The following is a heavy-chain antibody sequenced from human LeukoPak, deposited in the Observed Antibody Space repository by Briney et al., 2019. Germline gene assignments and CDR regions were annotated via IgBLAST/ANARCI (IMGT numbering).Heavy chain of an antibody. Sequence: ASVKVSCKASGGTFSSYAISWVRQAPGQGLEWMGWISAYNGNTNYAQKLQGRVTMTTDTSTSTAYMELRSLRSDDTAVYYCARMEDYYDSSGSFDYWGQGTLVTVSS. CDR3: ARMEDYYDSSGSFDY. D-gene: IGHD3-22*01. J-gene: IGHJ4*02. CDR2: ISAYNGNT. V-gene: IGHV1-18*01. CDR1: GGTFSSYA.